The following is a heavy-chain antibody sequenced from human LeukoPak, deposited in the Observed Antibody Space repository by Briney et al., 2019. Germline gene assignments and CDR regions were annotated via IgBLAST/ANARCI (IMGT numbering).Heavy chain of an antibody. Sequence: PSETLSLTCTVSGGSISSSSYYWGWIRQPPGKGLEWIGSIYYSGSTYYNPSLKSRVTISVDTSKNQFSLKLSSVTAADTAVYYCARVLAYCGGDCPDDYWGQGTLVTVSS. V-gene: IGHV4-39*07. CDR3: ARVLAYCGGDCPDDY. CDR1: GGSISSSSYY. CDR2: IYYSGST. D-gene: IGHD2-21*02. J-gene: IGHJ4*02.